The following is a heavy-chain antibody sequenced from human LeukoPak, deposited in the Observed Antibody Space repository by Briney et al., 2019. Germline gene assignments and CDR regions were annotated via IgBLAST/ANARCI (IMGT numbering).Heavy chain of an antibody. J-gene: IGHJ4*02. D-gene: IGHD1-20*01. Sequence: GGSLRLSCAASGFTFSSYSMNWGRQAPGKGLEWVSYISSSGSTLYYADSVKGRITTSRDNAKNSLYLQMNSLRAEDTAVYYCARRRYNWNAIDYWGQGTLVTVSS. CDR3: ARRRYNWNAIDY. V-gene: IGHV3-48*04. CDR1: GFTFSSYS. CDR2: ISSSGSTL.